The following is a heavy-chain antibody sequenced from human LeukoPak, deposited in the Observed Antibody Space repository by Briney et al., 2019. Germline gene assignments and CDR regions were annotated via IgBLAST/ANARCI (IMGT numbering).Heavy chain of an antibody. V-gene: IGHV4-59*01. Sequence: PSETLSLTCAVYGGSFSGYYWSWIRQPPGKGLEWIGYIYYSGSTNYNPSLKSRVTISVDTSKNQFSLKLSSVTAADTAVYYCARYSYDILTGYPKGWFDPWGQGTLVTVSS. CDR3: ARYSYDILTGYPKGWFDP. CDR2: IYYSGST. CDR1: GGSFSGYY. J-gene: IGHJ5*02. D-gene: IGHD3-9*01.